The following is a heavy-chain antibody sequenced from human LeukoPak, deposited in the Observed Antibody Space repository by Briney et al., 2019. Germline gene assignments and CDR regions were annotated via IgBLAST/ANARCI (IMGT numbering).Heavy chain of an antibody. J-gene: IGHJ4*02. CDR2: IYTSGST. D-gene: IGHD6-19*01. CDR1: GGSISSDSYY. CDR3: ARTITVAGKYYFDY. V-gene: IGHV4-61*02. Sequence: SETLSLTCTVSGGSISSDSYYWSWIRHPAGKGLEGFGSIYTSGSTYYNPSLKSRVTISVDTSKTQFSLTLSSVSADDTAVYYCARTITVAGKYYFDYWGQGTLVTVSS.